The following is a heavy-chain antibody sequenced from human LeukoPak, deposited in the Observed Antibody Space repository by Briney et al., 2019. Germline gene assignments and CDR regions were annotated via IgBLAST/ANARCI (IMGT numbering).Heavy chain of an antibody. CDR2: MNPNSGNT. CDR1: GYTFTSYD. J-gene: IGHJ4*02. D-gene: IGHD2-2*01. V-gene: IGHV1-8*01. Sequence: WASVKVSCKASGYTFTSYDINWVRQATGQGLEWMGWMNPNSGNTGYAQKFQGRVTITRNTSISTAYMELSSLRSEDTAVYYCARSPIVVVPAAAFYIDYWGQGTLVTVSS. CDR3: ARSPIVVVPAAAFYIDY.